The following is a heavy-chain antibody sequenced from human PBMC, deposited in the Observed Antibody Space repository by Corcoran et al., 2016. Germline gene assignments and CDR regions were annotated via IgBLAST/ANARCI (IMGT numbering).Heavy chain of an antibody. J-gene: IGHJ4*02. V-gene: IGHV4-34*01. CDR3: ARGLLGATAGSWGY. CDR2: INHSGGT. D-gene: IGHD6-13*01. Sequence: QAQLQQWGSVRLKPSETRSLPGAVYGASFSGYHWTWIRQPPGKGLEWIGEINHSGGTNYNPSLKSRVTISVDTSKKQFSLKLTSVNAADTAVYYCARGLLGATAGSWGYWGQGTLVTVSS. CDR1: GASFSGYH.